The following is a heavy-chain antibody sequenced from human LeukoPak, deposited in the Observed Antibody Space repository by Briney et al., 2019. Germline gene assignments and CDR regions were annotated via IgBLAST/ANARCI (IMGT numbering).Heavy chain of an antibody. Sequence: PGGSLRLSCAASGFTFSDYTMSWVRQAPGKGLEWVSSISPSSSYIYYADSLKGRFTISRDNAKNSMYLQMNSLRAEDTAVYYCVRHRTASDYWGQGALVTVSS. D-gene: IGHD3-16*02. CDR3: VRHRTASDY. CDR1: GFTFSDYT. J-gene: IGHJ4*02. CDR2: ISPSSSYI. V-gene: IGHV3-21*01.